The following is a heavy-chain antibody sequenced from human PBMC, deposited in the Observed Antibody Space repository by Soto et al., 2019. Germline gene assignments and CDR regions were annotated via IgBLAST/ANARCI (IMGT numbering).Heavy chain of an antibody. J-gene: IGHJ6*02. V-gene: IGHV3-23*01. CDR1: GFTFSSYA. D-gene: IGHD3-3*01. CDR2: ISCSGGST. CDR3: AKEGPITIFGVVHPGGMYX. Sequence: PGGSLRLSCAASGFTFSSYAMSWVRQAPGKGLEWVSSISCSGGSTYYAYSVKVRFTISRDNSKNTLYLQMNSLRDEDTAVYYCAKEGPITIFGVVHPGGMYXWGQGTTVTVS.